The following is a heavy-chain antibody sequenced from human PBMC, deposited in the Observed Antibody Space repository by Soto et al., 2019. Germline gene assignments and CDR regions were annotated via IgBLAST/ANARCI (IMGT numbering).Heavy chain of an antibody. CDR1: VGSISIYY. CDR2: IYYSGST. Sequence: PSESLSLTCTVAVGSISIYYWSWIRQPPGKGLEWIGYIYYSGSTNYNPSLKSRVTISVDTSKNQFSLKLRSVTAADTAVYYCARQRDSSGYSTIGAFDIWGQGTMVTVSS. J-gene: IGHJ3*02. V-gene: IGHV4-59*01. CDR3: ARQRDSSGYSTIGAFDI. D-gene: IGHD3-22*01.